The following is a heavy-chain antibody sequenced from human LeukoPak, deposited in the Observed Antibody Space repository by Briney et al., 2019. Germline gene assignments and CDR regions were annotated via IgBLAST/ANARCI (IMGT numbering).Heavy chain of an antibody. Sequence: GGSLRLSCAASGFTFSDSYMTWIRQAPGKGLELVSYISGSASDVNYIDSVRGRFTISRDNAKNSLYLHMNSLTVEDTAVYYCSRDPRNNDYWGQGTLVTVSS. CDR3: SRDPRNNDY. V-gene: IGHV3-11*01. CDR2: ISGSASDV. J-gene: IGHJ4*02. CDR1: GFTFSDSY.